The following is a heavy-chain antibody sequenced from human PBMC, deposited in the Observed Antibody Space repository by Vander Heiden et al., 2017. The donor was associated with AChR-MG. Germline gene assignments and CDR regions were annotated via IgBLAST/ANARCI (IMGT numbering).Heavy chain of an antibody. Sequence: EVLLVESGGGLVQPGGSLRLSCAASRFTFSSYWMSWVRQAPGKGLEWVANIKQDGSEKYYVDSVKGRFTISRDNAKNSLYLQMNSLRAEDTAVYYCARGVGSSSPDYWGQGTLVTVSS. V-gene: IGHV3-7*01. CDR2: IKQDGSEK. CDR1: RFTFSSYW. D-gene: IGHD6-6*01. CDR3: ARGVGSSSPDY. J-gene: IGHJ4*02.